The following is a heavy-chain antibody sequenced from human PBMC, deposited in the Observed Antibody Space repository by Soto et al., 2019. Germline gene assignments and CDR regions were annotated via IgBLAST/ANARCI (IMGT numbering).Heavy chain of an antibody. J-gene: IGHJ4*02. Sequence: EVQLVESGGGLVKPGGSLRLSCAASGFIFSNAWMSWVRQAPGKGLEWVGRIKSKTDGGTTDYAAPGKGRFTISRDDSKNTLYLQMNSLKTEDTAVYYCTTGPRYGDYVFYWGQGTLVTVSS. V-gene: IGHV3-15*01. CDR1: GFIFSNAW. D-gene: IGHD4-17*01. CDR2: IKSKTDGGTT. CDR3: TTGPRYGDYVFY.